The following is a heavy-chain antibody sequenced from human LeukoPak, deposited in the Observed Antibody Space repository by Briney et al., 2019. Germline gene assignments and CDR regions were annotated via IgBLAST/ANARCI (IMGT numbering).Heavy chain of an antibody. Sequence: GGSLRLSCAASGFTFSSYAMHWVRQAPGKGLEWVAVISYDGSNKYYADSVKGRFTISRDNSKNTLYLQMNSLRAEDTAVYYCARDLITMARGVMFYYYYGMDVWGQGTTVTVSS. CDR1: GFTFSSYA. J-gene: IGHJ6*02. CDR3: ARDLITMARGVMFYYYYGMDV. V-gene: IGHV3-30-3*01. CDR2: ISYDGSNK. D-gene: IGHD3-10*01.